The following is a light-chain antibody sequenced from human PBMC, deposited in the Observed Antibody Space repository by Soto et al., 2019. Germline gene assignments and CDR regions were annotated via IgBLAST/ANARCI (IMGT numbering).Light chain of an antibody. CDR2: GAS. V-gene: IGKV3-20*01. Sequence: EIVLTQSPGTLSLSPGERVTLSCRASQSVSSSYLAWYQQKPGQAPRLLIYGASSRATGIPDRFSGSGSGTYFTLPISRLEPEVFAVYYCQQFGISPLYTFGRGTRLEI. CDR1: QSVSSSY. CDR3: QQFGISPLYT. J-gene: IGKJ2*01.